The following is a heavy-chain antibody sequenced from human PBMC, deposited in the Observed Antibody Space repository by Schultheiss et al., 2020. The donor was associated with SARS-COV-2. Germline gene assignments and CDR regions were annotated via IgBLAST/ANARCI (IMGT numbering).Heavy chain of an antibody. CDR3: ARVSRAARPLGWFDP. J-gene: IGHJ5*02. D-gene: IGHD6-6*01. Sequence: GESLKISCKASGYTFTGYYMHWVRQAPGQGLEWMGWINPSGGSTSYAQKFYGRVTLTRDTSTSTVYMELSRLRSDDTAVYYCARVSRAARPLGWFDPWGQGTLVTVSS. CDR1: GYTFTGYY. CDR2: INPSGGST. V-gene: IGHV1-46*01.